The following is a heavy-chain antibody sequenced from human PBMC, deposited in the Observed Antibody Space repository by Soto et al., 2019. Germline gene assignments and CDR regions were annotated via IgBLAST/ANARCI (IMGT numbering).Heavy chain of an antibody. V-gene: IGHV4-34*10. CDR1: GLPFSGYY. J-gene: IGHJ6*02. CDR2: INHSGNT. CDR3: ARVYSSGWLGVDYGMDV. D-gene: IGHD6-19*01. Sequence: SETLSLTCAVYGLPFSGYYWSWIRPSPGKGLEWIGEINHSGNTNYNPSLKSRVTMLVDTSKNQFSLKLSSVTAADTAVYYCARVYSSGWLGVDYGMDVWGQGTTVTVSS.